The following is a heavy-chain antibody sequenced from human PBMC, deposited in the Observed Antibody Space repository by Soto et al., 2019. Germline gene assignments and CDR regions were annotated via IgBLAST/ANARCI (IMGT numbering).Heavy chain of an antibody. CDR2: VSYSGKT. J-gene: IGHJ3*01. Sequence: QVQLQESGPGLVKTSDTLSLTCTVSGGSVPPYSWSWLRQSPGEGLEWIGYVSYSGKTGYNPSLKSRVSMSIDTSKNEFSLKLTSLTAADAATYYCARQQYTVVTAFDVWGQGTTVAVSS. V-gene: IGHV4-59*02. CDR3: ARQQYTVVTAFDV. CDR1: GGSVPPYS. D-gene: IGHD2-15*01.